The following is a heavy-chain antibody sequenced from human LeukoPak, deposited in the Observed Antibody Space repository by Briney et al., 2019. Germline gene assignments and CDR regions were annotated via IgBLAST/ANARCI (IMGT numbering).Heavy chain of an antibody. Sequence: GGSLRLSCAASGFTFSNAWMSWVRQAPGKGLEWVGRIKSKTDGGTTDYAAPVKGRFTISRDDSKNTLYLQMDSLKTEDTAVYYCTTGRIAITTLPSVDDAFDIWGQGTMVTVSS. J-gene: IGHJ3*02. CDR3: TTGRIAITTLPSVDDAFDI. D-gene: IGHD4-23*01. CDR2: IKSKTDGGTT. CDR1: GFTFSNAW. V-gene: IGHV3-15*01.